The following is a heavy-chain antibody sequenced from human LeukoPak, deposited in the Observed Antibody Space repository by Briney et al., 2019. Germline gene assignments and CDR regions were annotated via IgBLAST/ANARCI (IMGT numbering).Heavy chain of an antibody. V-gene: IGHV4-30-2*01. CDR3: ARVIGGFEVVVAAPDAFDI. D-gene: IGHD2-15*01. Sequence: PSQTLSLTCTVSGGSISSGGYYWSWIRQPPGKGLEWIGYIYHSGSTYYNPSLKSRVTISVDTSKNQFSLKLSSVTAADTAVYYCARVIGGFEVVVAAPDAFDIWGQGTMVTVSS. CDR1: GGSISSGGYY. CDR2: IYHSGST. J-gene: IGHJ3*02.